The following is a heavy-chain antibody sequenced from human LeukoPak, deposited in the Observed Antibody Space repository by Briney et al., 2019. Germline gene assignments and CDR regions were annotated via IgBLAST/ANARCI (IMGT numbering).Heavy chain of an antibody. CDR3: ARAYSSSWPSYYYYYGMDV. D-gene: IGHD6-13*01. Sequence: SETLSLTCAVYGGSFSGYYWSWIRQPPGKGLEWIGEIYHSGSTNYNPSLKSRVTISVDKSKNQFSLKLSSVTAADTAVYYCARAYSSSWPSYYYYYGMDVWGQGTTVTVSS. J-gene: IGHJ6*02. V-gene: IGHV4-34*01. CDR2: IYHSGST. CDR1: GGSFSGYY.